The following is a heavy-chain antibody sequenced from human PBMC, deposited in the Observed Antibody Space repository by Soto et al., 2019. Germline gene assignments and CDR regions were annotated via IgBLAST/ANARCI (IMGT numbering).Heavy chain of an antibody. CDR1: GFICSSYD. V-gene: IGHV3-23*01. Sequence: XGSLRLSCAASGFICSSYDMSWVRQAPGKGLEWVSTILVDGRTFYVDSVKGRFTISRDISQNTVYLQMNSLTAGDTALYYCAKATATGGGAFDICGQGTMVTVSS. CDR2: ILVDGRT. CDR3: AKATATGGGAFDI. J-gene: IGHJ3*02. D-gene: IGHD2-8*02.